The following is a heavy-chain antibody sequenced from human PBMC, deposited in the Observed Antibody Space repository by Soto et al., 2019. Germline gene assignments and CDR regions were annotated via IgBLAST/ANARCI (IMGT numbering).Heavy chain of an antibody. CDR2: IYHSGST. J-gene: IGHJ5*02. V-gene: IGHV4-4*02. Sequence: QVQLQESGPGLVKPSGTLSLTSAVSSGSISSSNWWSRVRQPPGRGLDWIGEIYHSGSTNYNPSLKIRVTISVDKSKNQFSLKLSSVTAADTAVYYCASHGGSGSYYIGAWFDPWGQGTLVTVSS. D-gene: IGHD3-10*01. CDR3: ASHGGSGSYYIGAWFDP. CDR1: SGSISSSNW.